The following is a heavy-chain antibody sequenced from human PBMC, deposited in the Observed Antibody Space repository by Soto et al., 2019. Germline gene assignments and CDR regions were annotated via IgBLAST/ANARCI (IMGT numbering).Heavy chain of an antibody. CDR1: GYTFTSYG. CDR2: ISAYNGNT. CDR3: ARDHIAVAGTGGEFDY. J-gene: IGHJ4*02. D-gene: IGHD6-19*01. Sequence: GASVKVSCKASGYTFTSYGISWVRQAPGQGLEWMGWISAYNGNTNYAQKLQGRVTMTTDTSTSTAYMELRSLRSDDTAVYYCARDHIAVAGTGGEFDYWGQGTLVTVSS. V-gene: IGHV1-18*01.